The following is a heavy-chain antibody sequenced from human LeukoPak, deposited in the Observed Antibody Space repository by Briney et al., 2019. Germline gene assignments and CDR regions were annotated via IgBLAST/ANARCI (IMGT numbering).Heavy chain of an antibody. CDR2: VNPGGSIQ. Sequence: GGSLRLSCIVSGVAIGGSWMSWVRQSPGKGLEWVANVNPGGSIQNYVDSVKGRFTISRDNAKNSLYLQMNNLRVGDTAVYYCASTFPYCSEDDCAVGGQGTLVTVSS. CDR3: ASTFPYCSEDDCAV. J-gene: IGHJ1*01. D-gene: IGHD2-15*01. V-gene: IGHV3-7*01. CDR1: GVAIGGSW.